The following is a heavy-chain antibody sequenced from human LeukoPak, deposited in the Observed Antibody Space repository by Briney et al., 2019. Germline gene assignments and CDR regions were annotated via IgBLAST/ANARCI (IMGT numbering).Heavy chain of an antibody. D-gene: IGHD3-9*01. CDR2: IRYDGSNK. CDR3: AREDDILTGYYSSPFDY. J-gene: IGHJ4*02. V-gene: IGHV3-30*02. Sequence: GGSLRLSCAASGFTFSSYGMHWVRQAPGKGLEWVAFIRYDGSNKYYADSVKGRFTISRDNSKNTLYLQMNSLRAEDTAVYYCAREDDILTGYYSSPFDYWGQGTLVTVSS. CDR1: GFTFSSYG.